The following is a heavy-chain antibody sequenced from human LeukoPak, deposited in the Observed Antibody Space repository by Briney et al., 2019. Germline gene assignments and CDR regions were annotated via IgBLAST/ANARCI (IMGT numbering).Heavy chain of an antibody. CDR3: ARQSYDYVWGSYFPAPPPDAFDI. CDR2: IYYSGST. V-gene: IGHV4-59*08. CDR1: GGSISSYY. Sequence: SETLSLTCTVSGGSISSYYWSWIRQPPGKGLEWIGYIYYSGSTNYNPSLKSRVTISVDTSKNQFSLKLSPVTAADTAVYYCARQSYDYVWGSYFPAPPPDAFDIWGQGTMVTVSS. D-gene: IGHD3-16*01. J-gene: IGHJ3*02.